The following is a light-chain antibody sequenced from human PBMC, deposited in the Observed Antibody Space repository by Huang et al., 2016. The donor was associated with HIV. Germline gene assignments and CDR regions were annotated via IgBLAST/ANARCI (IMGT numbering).Light chain of an antibody. CDR3: QQYTTWPPIT. J-gene: IGKJ5*01. CDR2: GAS. V-gene: IGKV3-15*01. CDR1: QGISSD. Sequence: EIVMTQSPATLSLSPGERATLSCRASQGISSDLAWYQHKPGQAPRLLIYGASTRATGIPARVSGSGSGTEFTLTISSLQSEDFALYYCQQYTTWPPITFGQGTRLEIK.